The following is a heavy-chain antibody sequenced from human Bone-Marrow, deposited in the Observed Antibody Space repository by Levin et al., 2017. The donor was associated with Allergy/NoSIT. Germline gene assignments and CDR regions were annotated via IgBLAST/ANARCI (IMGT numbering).Heavy chain of an antibody. CDR1: GFTFSSYA. CDR3: AKGTTWDYFDY. Sequence: TGESLKISCAASGFTFSSYAMSWVRQAPGKGLEWVSAISGSGGSTYYADSVKGRFTISRDNSKNTLYLQMNSLRAEDTAVYYCAKGTTWDYFDYWGQGTLVTVSS. V-gene: IGHV3-23*01. CDR2: ISGSGGST. D-gene: IGHD4-17*01. J-gene: IGHJ4*02.